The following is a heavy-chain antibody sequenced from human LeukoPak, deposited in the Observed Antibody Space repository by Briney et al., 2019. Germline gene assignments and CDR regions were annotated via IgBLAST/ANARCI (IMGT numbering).Heavy chain of an antibody. CDR3: AKEPYSGSQLLDY. CDR2: ISEGGGST. V-gene: IGHV3-23*01. D-gene: IGHD1-26*01. Sequence: GGSLRLSCAASGFTFSIHAMSWVRQAPGKGLEWVSGISEGGGSTYYADSVKGRFTISRDHSKNTLYLQMDSLRAEDTAIYYCAKEPYSGSQLLDYWGQGTLVTVSS. CDR1: GFTFSIHA. J-gene: IGHJ4*02.